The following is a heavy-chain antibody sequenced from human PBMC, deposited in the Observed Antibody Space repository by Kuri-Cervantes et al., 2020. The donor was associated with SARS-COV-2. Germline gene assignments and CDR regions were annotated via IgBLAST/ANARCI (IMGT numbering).Heavy chain of an antibody. CDR1: GYTFTSYD. J-gene: IGHJ5*02. Sequence: ASVKVSCKASGYTFTSYDINWVRQATGQGLEWMGWMNPNSGNTGYAQKFQGRVTITRNTSISTAYMELSGLRSEDTAVYYCARGRYSSSYWFDPWGQGTLVTVSS. CDR2: MNPNSGNT. V-gene: IGHV1-8*03. D-gene: IGHD6-6*01. CDR3: ARGRYSSSYWFDP.